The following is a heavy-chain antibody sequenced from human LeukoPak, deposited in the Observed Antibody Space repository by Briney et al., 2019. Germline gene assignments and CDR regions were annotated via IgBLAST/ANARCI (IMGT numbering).Heavy chain of an antibody. CDR1: GLTVSSNY. V-gene: IGHV3-53*01. Sequence: GGSLRLSCAASGLTVSSNYMTWVRQAPGKGLEWVSIIHTNGITYYADSVKGRFTISRDNSKNTLYLQMNSLRTEDTAVYYCAREGYSGAWYVGKLYYFDYWGQGTLVTVSS. CDR3: AREGYSGAWYVGKLYYFDY. J-gene: IGHJ4*02. CDR2: IHTNGIT. D-gene: IGHD6-19*01.